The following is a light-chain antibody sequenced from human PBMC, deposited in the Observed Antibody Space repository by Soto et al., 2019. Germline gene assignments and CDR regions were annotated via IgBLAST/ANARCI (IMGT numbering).Light chain of an antibody. CDR3: CSYVGSNTFEV. CDR2: DGS. CDR1: SSDVGNYNL. V-gene: IGLV2-23*03. J-gene: IGLJ3*02. Sequence: QSALTQPASVSGYPGQSITISCTGTSSDVGNYNLVSWYQQHKGKAPKLMIFDGSKRPSGVSTRFSGSKSGITASLTISGLPAEDEAEYYCCSYVGSNTFEVFVGGTKLTVL.